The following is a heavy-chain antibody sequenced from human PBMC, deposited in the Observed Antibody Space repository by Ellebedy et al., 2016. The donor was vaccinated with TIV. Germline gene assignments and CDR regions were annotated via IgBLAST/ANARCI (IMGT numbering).Heavy chain of an antibody. CDR2: ISSSSSYI. Sequence: GESLKISXAASGFTFSSYSMNWVRQAPGKGLEWVSSISSSSSYIYYADSVKGRFTISRDNAKNSLYLQMNSLRAEDTAVYYCARVREMATIGSSFDYWGQGTLVTVSS. V-gene: IGHV3-21*01. D-gene: IGHD5-24*01. CDR1: GFTFSSYS. J-gene: IGHJ4*02. CDR3: ARVREMATIGSSFDY.